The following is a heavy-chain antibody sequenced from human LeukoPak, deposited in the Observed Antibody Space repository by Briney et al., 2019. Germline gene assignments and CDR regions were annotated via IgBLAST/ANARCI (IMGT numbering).Heavy chain of an antibody. CDR2: INHSGST. CDR1: GGSFSGYY. J-gene: IGHJ4*02. V-gene: IGHV4-34*01. CDR3: ARGGGDYVWGSYRKQSFDY. D-gene: IGHD3-16*02. Sequence: SETLSLTCAVYGGSFSGYYWSWIRQPPGKGLEWIGEINHSGSTNYNPSLKSRVTISVDTSKNQFSLKLSSVTAADTAVYYCARGGGDYVWGSYRKQSFDYWGQGTLVTVSS.